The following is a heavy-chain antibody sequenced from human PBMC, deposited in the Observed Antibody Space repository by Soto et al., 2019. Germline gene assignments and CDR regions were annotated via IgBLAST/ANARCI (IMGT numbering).Heavy chain of an antibody. CDR1: GGSFSGYY. J-gene: IGHJ4*02. V-gene: IGHV4-34*01. D-gene: IGHD3-10*01. Sequence: SETLSLTCAVYGGSFSGYYWSWIRQPTGKGLEWIGEINHSGSTNYNPSLKSRVTISVDTSKNQFSLKLSSVTAADTAVYYCARGGYGSGSYYRLYFDYWGQGTLVTVSS. CDR3: ARGGYGSGSYYRLYFDY. CDR2: INHSGST.